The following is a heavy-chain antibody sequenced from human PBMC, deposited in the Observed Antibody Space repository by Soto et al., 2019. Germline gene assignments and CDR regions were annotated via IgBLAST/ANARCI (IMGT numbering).Heavy chain of an antibody. Sequence: EVQLVESGGGLVQPGGSLRLSCAASGFTFSTYWMSWVRQAPGKGLEWVSNIKQGGSETYYADSVRGRFTISRDNAKNSLYLQMNSLSAEDAAVFYCARYPIVPTSMRGGYYHRLDVWGPGTTVTVSS. D-gene: IGHD2-2*01. CDR1: GFTFSTYW. CDR2: IKQGGSET. J-gene: IGHJ6*02. V-gene: IGHV3-7*05. CDR3: ARYPIVPTSMRGGYYHRLDV.